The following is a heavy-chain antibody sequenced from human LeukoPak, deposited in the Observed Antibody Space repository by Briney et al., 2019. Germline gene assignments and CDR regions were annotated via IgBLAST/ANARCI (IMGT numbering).Heavy chain of an antibody. CDR2: ISSSSSYI. V-gene: IGHV3-21*01. Sequence: GGSLRLSCAASGFTFSSYSMNWVRQAPGKGLEWVSSISSSSSYIYYTDSVKGRFTISRDNATNSLLLQMNSLTAEDTAVYYCARDLGYAYYYGMDVWGQGTTVTVSS. CDR1: GFTFSSYS. D-gene: IGHD5-12*01. J-gene: IGHJ6*02. CDR3: ARDLGYAYYYGMDV.